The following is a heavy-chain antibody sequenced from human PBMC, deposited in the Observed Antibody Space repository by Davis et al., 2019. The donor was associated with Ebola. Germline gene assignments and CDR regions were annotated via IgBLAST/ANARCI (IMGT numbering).Heavy chain of an antibody. V-gene: IGHV3-33*08. D-gene: IGHD2-2*01. CDR2: IWYDGGNE. Sequence: GSLRLSCAGSGFIFSDYSMNWVRQAPGKGLEWVAMIWYDGGNEYYADSVKGRFTISRDNSKNTLYLQMNSLRAEDTAVYYCAREGIVPAAIYYYMDVWGKGTTVTVSS. CDR1: GFIFSDYS. CDR3: AREGIVPAAIYYYMDV. J-gene: IGHJ6*03.